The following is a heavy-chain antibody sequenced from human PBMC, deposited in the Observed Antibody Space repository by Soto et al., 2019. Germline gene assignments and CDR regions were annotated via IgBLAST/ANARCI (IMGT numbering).Heavy chain of an antibody. D-gene: IGHD3-9*01. V-gene: IGHV5-51*01. CDR1: AYSFSGYK. J-gene: IGHJ4*02. CDR2: ISPGDSDT. CDR3: ARHATYYDILSGYYFDY. Sequence: GESLKISCEGSAYSFSGYKIGWVRQVPGKGLAWMGIISPGDSDTKYSQSFQGQVTISADKSISTAFLQWNSLKASGTAMYYCARHATYYDILSGYYFDYWREGPLVTVSS.